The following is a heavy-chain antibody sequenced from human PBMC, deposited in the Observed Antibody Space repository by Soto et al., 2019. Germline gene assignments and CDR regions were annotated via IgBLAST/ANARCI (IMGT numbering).Heavy chain of an antibody. CDR1: GFSFSNSW. Sequence: GGSLRLSCAASGFSFSNSWMHWVRQAPGKGLVWVSYINSDGSTTTYADSVKGRFTISRDNAKNTVYLQINSLRAEDTAVYYCARDRSYSTDYWGQGTLVTVSS. CDR2: INSDGSTT. CDR3: ARDRSYSTDY. D-gene: IGHD5-12*01. V-gene: IGHV3-74*01. J-gene: IGHJ4*02.